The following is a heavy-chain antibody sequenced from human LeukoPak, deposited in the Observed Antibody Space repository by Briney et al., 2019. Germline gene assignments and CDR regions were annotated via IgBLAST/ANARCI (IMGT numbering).Heavy chain of an antibody. CDR2: INPKSGRT. D-gene: IGHD6-13*01. CDR1: GYTFTSSD. J-gene: IGHJ4*02. V-gene: IGHV1-8*01. CDR3: ARGRSGLAAAGTYDY. Sequence: ASVKVSCNGSGYTFTSSDINWVRQATGQGLEWMGWINPKSGRTGYAKKFQARVSMTMNTSISTAYMEVSSLRFEDTAVYYCARGRSGLAAAGTYDYWGQGTLITVSS.